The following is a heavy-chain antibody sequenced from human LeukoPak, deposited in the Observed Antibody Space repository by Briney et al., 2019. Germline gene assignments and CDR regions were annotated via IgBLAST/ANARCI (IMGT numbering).Heavy chain of an antibody. J-gene: IGHJ6*03. CDR1: GFTFSTYA. Sequence: GGSLRLSCAASGFTFSTYAMHWVRQAPGKGLEWVAVISYDGSSKYYADSVKGRFTISRDNSKNTLYLQMNSLRAEDTAVYYCARHSASDSGPAYYMDVWGKGTTVTISS. D-gene: IGHD6-25*01. V-gene: IGHV3-30*04. CDR2: ISYDGSSK. CDR3: ARHSASDSGPAYYMDV.